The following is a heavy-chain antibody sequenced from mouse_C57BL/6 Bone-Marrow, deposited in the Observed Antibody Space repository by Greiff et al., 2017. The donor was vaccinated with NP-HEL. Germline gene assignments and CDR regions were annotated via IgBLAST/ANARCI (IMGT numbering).Heavy chain of an antibody. J-gene: IGHJ2*01. Sequence: EVKLMESGGGLVQPTGSLKLSCAASGFSFNTYAMNWVRQAPGQGLEWVARIRSKSNNYATYYADSVKDRFTISRDDSESMLYLQMNNLKTEDTAMYYCVRQGDYGSSYDYWGQGTTLTVSS. CDR1: GFSFNTYA. CDR3: VRQGDYGSSYDY. V-gene: IGHV10-1*01. CDR2: IRSKSNNYAT. D-gene: IGHD1-1*01.